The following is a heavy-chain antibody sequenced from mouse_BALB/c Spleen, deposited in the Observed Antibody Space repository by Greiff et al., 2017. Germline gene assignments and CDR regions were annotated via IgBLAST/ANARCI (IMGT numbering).Heavy chain of an antibody. CDR3: TIYDYDGGAWFAY. J-gene: IGHJ3*01. CDR2: IYPSDSYT. D-gene: IGHD2-4*01. CDR1: GYTFTSYW. V-gene: IGHV1-69*02. Sequence: QVHVKQPGAELVRPGASVKLSCKASGYTFTSYWINWVKQRPGQGLEWIGNIYPSDSYTNYNQKFKDKATLTVDKSSSTAYMQLSSPTSEDSAVYYCTIYDYDGGAWFAYWGQGTLVTVSA.